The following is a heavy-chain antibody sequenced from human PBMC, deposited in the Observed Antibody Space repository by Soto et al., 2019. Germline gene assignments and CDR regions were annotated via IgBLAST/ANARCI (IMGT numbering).Heavy chain of an antibody. CDR2: IRSFDYRT. Sequence: LRLSCTASGFAFSQYGMSWVRQAPGKGLEWVSSIRSFDYRTNYADSVKGRFTISRDNSKSTLSLQMNSLRAEDTAVYYCAKDVESGWYQAFDYWGQVTLVTVYS. J-gene: IGHJ4*02. D-gene: IGHD6-19*01. CDR1: GFAFSQYG. CDR3: AKDVESGWYQAFDY. V-gene: IGHV3-23*01.